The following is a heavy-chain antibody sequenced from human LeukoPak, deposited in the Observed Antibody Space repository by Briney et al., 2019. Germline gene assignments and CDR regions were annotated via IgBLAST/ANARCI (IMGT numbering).Heavy chain of an antibody. V-gene: IGHV3-74*01. CDR2: INSDGTII. J-gene: IGHJ4*02. Sequence: GGSLRLSCAASGFTFSSYWMHWVRQAPGKGLVWVSRINSDGTIIGYADSVKGRFTISRDNAKNTLYLQMNSLRADDTAVYYCAKDPLWFGEWDYWGQGTLVTVSS. D-gene: IGHD3-10*01. CDR1: GFTFSSYW. CDR3: AKDPLWFGEWDY.